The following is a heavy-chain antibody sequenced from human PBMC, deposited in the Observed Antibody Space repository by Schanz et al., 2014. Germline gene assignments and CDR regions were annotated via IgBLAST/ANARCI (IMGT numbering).Heavy chain of an antibody. CDR2: MSYDGSIK. CDR3: AKDPSHGDYDYYFDY. D-gene: IGHD3-22*01. J-gene: IGHJ4*02. CDR1: GFTFSSYG. V-gene: IGHV3-33*06. Sequence: VQLVESGGGVVQPGRSLRLSCAASGFTFSSYGMHWVRQAPGKGLEWVAAMSYDGSIKYYGDSVKGRFTISRDNSKNTLYLQMNSLRAEDTAVYYCAKDPSHGDYDYYFDYWGQGTLVTVSS.